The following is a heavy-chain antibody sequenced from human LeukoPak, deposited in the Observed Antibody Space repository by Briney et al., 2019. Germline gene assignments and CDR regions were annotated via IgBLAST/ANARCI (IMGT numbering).Heavy chain of an antibody. CDR1: GFPISTYT. D-gene: IGHD3-10*01. V-gene: IGHV3-23*01. J-gene: IGHJ4*02. Sequence: GGSLRLSCVVSGFPISTYTTTWVRQTPEKGLEWVSSITFSGGTTYYADSVRGRFTISRDDSENTLYLQMTSLRVEDTAVYYCAKGHYYGSGSLDYWGQGTLVTVSS. CDR2: ITFSGGTT. CDR3: AKGHYYGSGSLDY.